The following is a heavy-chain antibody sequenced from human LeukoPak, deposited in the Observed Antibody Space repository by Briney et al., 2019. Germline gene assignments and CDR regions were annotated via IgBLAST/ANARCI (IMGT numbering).Heavy chain of an antibody. V-gene: IGHV3-21*01. D-gene: IGHD3-10*01. CDR3: ARDLGDFSSGTSYFDY. J-gene: IGHJ4*02. CDR1: GFTFSSYS. Sequence: GGSLRLSCAASGFTFSSYSMNWVRQAPGKGLEWVSSISSSSSYIYYADSVKGRFTISRDNAKNSLYLQMNSLRAEDTAVYYCARDLGDFSSGTSYFDYWGQGAIVTVTS. CDR2: ISSSSSYI.